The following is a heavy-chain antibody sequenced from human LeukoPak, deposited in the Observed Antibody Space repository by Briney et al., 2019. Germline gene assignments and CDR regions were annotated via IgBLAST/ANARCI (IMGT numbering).Heavy chain of an antibody. D-gene: IGHD6-19*01. J-gene: IGHJ4*02. CDR3: ARVYSSGWLSLDY. Sequence: GGSLRLFCAASGFTFSSYSMNWVRQAPGKGLEWVSSISSTSSYIYYADSVKGRFTISRDNAKNSLCLQMNSLRAEDTALYYCARVYSSGWLSLDYWGQGTLVTVSS. V-gene: IGHV3-21*01. CDR1: GFTFSSYS. CDR2: ISSTSSYI.